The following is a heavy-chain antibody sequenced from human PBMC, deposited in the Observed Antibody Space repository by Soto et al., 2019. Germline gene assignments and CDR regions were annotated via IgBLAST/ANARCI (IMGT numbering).Heavy chain of an antibody. Sequence: PGGSLRLSCAASGFTFSNAWMSWVRQAPGKGLEWVGRIKSKTDGGTTDYAAPVKGRFTISRDDSKNTLYLQMNSLKTEDTAVYYCTTDLNGGTNDYGDTEYFQHWGQGTLVTVS. CDR3: TTDLNGGTNDYGDTEYFQH. D-gene: IGHD4-17*01. CDR1: GFTFSNAW. CDR2: IKSKTDGGTT. V-gene: IGHV3-15*01. J-gene: IGHJ1*01.